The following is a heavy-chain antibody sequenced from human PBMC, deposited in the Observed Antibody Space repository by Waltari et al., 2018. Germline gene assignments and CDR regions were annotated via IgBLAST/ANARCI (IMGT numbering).Heavy chain of an antibody. CDR3: ARALPYYFDATGFSYFDF. V-gene: IGHV3-48*01. CDR2: ISSRSSTI. D-gene: IGHD3-22*01. Sequence: EVQLVESGGGLVQPGGALRLSCVSSGFFLSNYNLNWVGQAPGKGLEWVSYISSRSSTIYYADSVKGRFTISRDNANNSLYLEMSSLRPEDTAVYYCARALPYYFDATGFSYFDFWDLGTLVTVSS. J-gene: IGHJ4*02. CDR1: GFFLSNYN.